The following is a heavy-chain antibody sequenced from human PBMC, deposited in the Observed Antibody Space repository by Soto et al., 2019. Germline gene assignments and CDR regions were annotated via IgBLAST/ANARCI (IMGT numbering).Heavy chain of an antibody. J-gene: IGHJ6*02. CDR1: GFTFSSYA. Sequence: GGSLRLSCAASGFTFSSYAMSWVRQAPGEGLEWVSAISGSGGSTYYADSVKGRFTISRDNSKNTLYLQMNSLRAEDTAVYYCAKATTAMVTSYYYGMDVWGQGTTVTVSS. CDR2: ISGSGGST. CDR3: AKATTAMVTSYYYGMDV. D-gene: IGHD5-18*01. V-gene: IGHV3-23*01.